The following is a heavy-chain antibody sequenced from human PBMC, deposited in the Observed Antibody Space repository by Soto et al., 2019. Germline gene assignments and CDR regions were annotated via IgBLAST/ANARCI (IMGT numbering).Heavy chain of an antibody. CDR2: ISTYNGDT. CDR1: GYTFTRSG. CDR3: AREGAAPYYYYGMDV. V-gene: IGHV1-18*01. D-gene: IGHD6-25*01. Sequence: QIQLVQSGAEVKKPGASVKVSCKASGYTFTRSGISWVRQAPGKGPEWMGWISTYNGDTDYAQTVQGRVTMTTDTSTSTVYMELRGLKSDDTAVYFCAREGAAPYYYYGMDVWGQGTPVTVSS. J-gene: IGHJ6*02.